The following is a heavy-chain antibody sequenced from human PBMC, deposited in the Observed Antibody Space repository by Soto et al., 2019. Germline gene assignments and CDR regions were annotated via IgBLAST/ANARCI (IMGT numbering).Heavy chain of an antibody. V-gene: IGHV4-59*01. CDR3: ASHGYFSGYYPESYYYGMDV. D-gene: IGHD3-22*01. CDR2: IYYSGST. CDR1: GGSISSYY. Sequence: PSETLSLTCTVSGGSISSYYWSWIRQPPGKGLEWIGYIYYSGSTNYNPSLKSRVTISVDTSKNQFSLKLSSVTAADTAVYYCASHGYFSGYYPESYYYGMDVWGQGTTVTVSS. J-gene: IGHJ6*02.